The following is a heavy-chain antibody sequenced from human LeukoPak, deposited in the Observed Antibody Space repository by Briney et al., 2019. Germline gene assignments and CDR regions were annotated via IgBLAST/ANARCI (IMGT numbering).Heavy chain of an antibody. Sequence: GASVKVSCKASGDTFSSYYMHWVRQAPGQGLEWMGWINPNSGGTNYAQKFQGRVTMTRDTSISTAYMELSRLRSGDTAVYYCARLIDGYYDSSGYYYDYWGQGTLVTVSS. D-gene: IGHD3-22*01. J-gene: IGHJ4*02. CDR1: GDTFSSYY. CDR3: ARLIDGYYDSSGYYYDY. CDR2: INPNSGGT. V-gene: IGHV1-2*02.